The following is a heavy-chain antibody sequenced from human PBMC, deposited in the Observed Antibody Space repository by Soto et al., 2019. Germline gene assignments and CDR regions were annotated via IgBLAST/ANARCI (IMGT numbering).Heavy chain of an antibody. J-gene: IGHJ6*02. CDR3: ARAPPMVRGVISYGMDV. D-gene: IGHD3-10*01. V-gene: IGHV1-8*01. CDR1: GYTFTSYD. Sequence: AASVKVSCKASGYTFTSYDINWVRQATGQGLEWMGWMNPNSGNTGYAQKFQGRVTMTRNTSISTAYMELSSLRSEDTAVYYCARAPPMVRGVISYGMDVWGQGTTVTVSS. CDR2: MNPNSGNT.